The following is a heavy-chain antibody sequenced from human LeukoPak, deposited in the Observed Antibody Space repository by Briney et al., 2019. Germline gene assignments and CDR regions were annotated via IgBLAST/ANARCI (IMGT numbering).Heavy chain of an antibody. V-gene: IGHV3-66*01. CDR2: VYSGGST. CDR3: ARGSGHNYGYVDY. J-gene: IGHJ4*02. CDR1: GFTVSSNY. D-gene: IGHD5-18*01. Sequence: GGSLRLSCAASGFTVSSNYMSWVRQAPGKGLEWVSVVYSGGSTYYADSVKGRFTISRDNSKNTVYLQMNSLRAEDTAVYYCARGSGHNYGYVDYWGQGTLVTVSS.